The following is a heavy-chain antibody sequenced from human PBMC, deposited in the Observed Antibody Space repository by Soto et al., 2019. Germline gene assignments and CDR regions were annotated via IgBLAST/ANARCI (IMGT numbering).Heavy chain of an antibody. Sequence: QVQLVESGGGVVQPGRSLRLSCAASGFTFSSYGMHWVRQAPGKGLEWVAVIWYDGSNKYYADSVKGRFTISRENSNNTLYLQMNSLRAEDTAVYYCARDYDSSGYPRYYFDYWGQGTLVTVSS. V-gene: IGHV3-33*01. J-gene: IGHJ4*02. CDR2: IWYDGSNK. D-gene: IGHD3-22*01. CDR3: ARDYDSSGYPRYYFDY. CDR1: GFTFSSYG.